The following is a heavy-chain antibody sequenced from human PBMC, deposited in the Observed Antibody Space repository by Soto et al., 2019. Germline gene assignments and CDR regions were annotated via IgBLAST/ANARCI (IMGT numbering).Heavy chain of an antibody. CDR2: IYSGGST. J-gene: IGHJ6*02. V-gene: IGHV3-53*01. CDR3: ARGYSSPNYYYYGMDV. Sequence: EVQLVESGGGLIQPGGSLRLSCEASGFTVSSNYMSWVRQAPGKGLEWVSVIYSGGSTYYADSVKGRFTISRDNSKNTLYLQMNSLRAEDTAVYYCARGYSSPNYYYYGMDVWGQGTTVTVSS. D-gene: IGHD6-13*01. CDR1: GFTVSSNY.